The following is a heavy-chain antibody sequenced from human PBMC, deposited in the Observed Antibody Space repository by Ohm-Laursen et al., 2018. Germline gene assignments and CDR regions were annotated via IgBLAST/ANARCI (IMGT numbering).Heavy chain of an antibody. D-gene: IGHD4-17*01. V-gene: IGHV3-33*01. CDR1: GFTFSRYG. Sequence: SLRLSCAAFGFTFSRYGMHWARQAPGKGLEWVAIIYYDGLNKYYADSVKGRFTISRDSSNNTLYLQMDSLRAEDTAVYYCARSHVHDFGDYLDFWGQGTLVTVSS. CDR2: IYYDGLNK. CDR3: ARSHVHDFGDYLDF. J-gene: IGHJ4*02.